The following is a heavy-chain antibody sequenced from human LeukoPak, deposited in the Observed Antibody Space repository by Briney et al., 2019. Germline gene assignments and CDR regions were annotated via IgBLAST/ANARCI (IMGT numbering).Heavy chain of an antibody. J-gene: IGHJ4*02. CDR1: GGSISSSNW. D-gene: IGHD3-3*01. V-gene: IGHV4-4*02. Sequence: PSVTLSLTCAVSGGSISSSNWWSWVRQPPGKGLEWIGEIYHSGSTNYNPSLKSRVTISVDKSKNQFSLKLSSVTAADTAVYYCARRFSEWSLAIDYWGQGTLVTVSS. CDR2: IYHSGST. CDR3: ARRFSEWSLAIDY.